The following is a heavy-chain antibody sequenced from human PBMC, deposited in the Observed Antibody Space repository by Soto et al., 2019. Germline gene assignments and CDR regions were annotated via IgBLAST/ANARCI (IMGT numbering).Heavy chain of an antibody. D-gene: IGHD4-17*01. CDR2: IYYSGST. J-gene: IGHJ2*01. Sequence: SETLSLTCTVSGGSISSGDYYWSWIRQPPGKGLEWIGYIYYSGSTYYNPSLKSRVTISVDTSKNQFSLKLSSVTAADTAVYYCARSALSDYGDYWYFDLWGRGTLVTSPQ. CDR1: GGSISSGDYY. CDR3: ARSALSDYGDYWYFDL. V-gene: IGHV4-30-4*01.